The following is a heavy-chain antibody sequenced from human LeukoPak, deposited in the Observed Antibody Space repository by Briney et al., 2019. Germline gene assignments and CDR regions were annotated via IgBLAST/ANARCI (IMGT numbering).Heavy chain of an antibody. V-gene: IGHV4-34*01. CDR2: INHSGST. J-gene: IGHJ4*02. CDR3: ARGRRLGEFDN. D-gene: IGHD3-16*01. Sequence: SETLSLTCAVYGGSFSGYYWILIRQPPGKGLEWIGEINHSGSTNYNPSLKSRVTISVDTSKNQFSLKLRSVTAADTAVYYCARGRRLGEFDNWGQGTLVTVSS. CDR1: GGSFSGYY.